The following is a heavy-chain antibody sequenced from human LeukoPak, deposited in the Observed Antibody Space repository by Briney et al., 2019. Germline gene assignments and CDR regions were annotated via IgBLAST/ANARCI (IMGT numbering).Heavy chain of an antibody. CDR2: INHSGST. CDR3: ARGRGIVGVAAAPYGMDV. D-gene: IGHD1-26*01. CDR1: GGSFSGYY. J-gene: IGHJ6*02. Sequence: SETLSLTCAVYGGSFSGYYWSWIRQPPGKGLEWIAEINHSGSTNYNPSLKSRVTISVDTSKNQFSLKLSSVTAADTAVYYCARGRGIVGVAAAPYGMDVWGQGTTVTVSS. V-gene: IGHV4-34*01.